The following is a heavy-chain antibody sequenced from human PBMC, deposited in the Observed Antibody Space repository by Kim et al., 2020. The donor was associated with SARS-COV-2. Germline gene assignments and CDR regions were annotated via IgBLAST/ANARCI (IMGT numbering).Heavy chain of an antibody. Sequence: ASVKVSCRASGYSFTNYDINWVRQATGQGLEWLGWMNPNNGHTGYAQKFQGRVSLTGDASISTAYLELISLTSEDTAVYYCTKNVALTGDFDAWGQGTLVTVSS. CDR1: GYSFTNYD. CDR3: TKNVALTGDFDA. D-gene: IGHD7-27*01. CDR2: MNPNNGHT. V-gene: IGHV1-8*01. J-gene: IGHJ5*02.